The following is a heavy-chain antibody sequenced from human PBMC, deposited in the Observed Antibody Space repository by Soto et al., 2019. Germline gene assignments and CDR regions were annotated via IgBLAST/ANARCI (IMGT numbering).Heavy chain of an antibody. CDR1: GGSVSSGSYY. Sequence: QVQLQESGPGLVKPSETLSLTCTVSGGSVSSGSYYWSWIRQPPGKGLEWIGYIYYSGSTNYNPSLKRRDTISVDTSKNQFSLKLSSVTAADTAVYYCARGIVGDYYDSSGFDYWGQGTLVTVSS. CDR2: IYYSGST. CDR3: ARGIVGDYYDSSGFDY. D-gene: IGHD3-22*01. J-gene: IGHJ4*02. V-gene: IGHV4-61*01.